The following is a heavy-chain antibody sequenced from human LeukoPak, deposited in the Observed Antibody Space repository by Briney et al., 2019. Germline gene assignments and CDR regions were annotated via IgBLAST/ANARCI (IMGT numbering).Heavy chain of an antibody. D-gene: IGHD2-2*02. CDR2: IYYSGST. Sequence: PSETLSLTCTVSGDSISSYYWSWIRQPPGKGLEWIGYIYYSGSTNYNPSLKSRVTISVDTSKNQFSLKLSSVTAADTAVYYCARVREEYCSSTSCYTHYYYGMDVWGQGTTVTVSS. CDR1: GDSISSYY. CDR3: ARVREEYCSSTSCYTHYYYGMDV. V-gene: IGHV4-59*01. J-gene: IGHJ6*02.